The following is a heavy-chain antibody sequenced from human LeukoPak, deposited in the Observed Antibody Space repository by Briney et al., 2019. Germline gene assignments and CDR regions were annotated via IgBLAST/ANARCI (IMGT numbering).Heavy chain of an antibody. CDR1: AFTFSSYD. J-gene: IGHJ4*02. D-gene: IGHD2-2*01. CDR2: IQYDRRNK. Sequence: PVGSLRLSCAASAFTFSSYDIHTVRQAPGKGLEWVAFIQYDRRNKYYADSVKGRFTISRDTSKNTLYLQMNSLRGEDTAVYYCAKLPATTSPFDYWGQGTLVTVSS. V-gene: IGHV3-30*02. CDR3: AKLPATTSPFDY.